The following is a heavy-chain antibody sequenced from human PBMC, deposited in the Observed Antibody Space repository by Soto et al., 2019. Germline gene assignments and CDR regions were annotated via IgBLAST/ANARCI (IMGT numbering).Heavy chain of an antibody. CDR2: IYYSGST. CDR1: GGSVSSGSYY. J-gene: IGHJ4*02. V-gene: IGHV4-61*01. Sequence: SETLSLTCTVSGGSVSSGSYYWSWIRQPPGKGLEWIGYIYYSGSTNYNPSLKSRVTISVDTSKNQFSLKLSSVTAADTAVYYCAREIPSNYFDYWGQGTLVTVSS. CDR3: AREIPSNYFDY. D-gene: IGHD2-2*02.